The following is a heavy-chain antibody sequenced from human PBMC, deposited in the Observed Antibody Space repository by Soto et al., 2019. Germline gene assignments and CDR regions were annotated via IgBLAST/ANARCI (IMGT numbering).Heavy chain of an antibody. CDR3: APHAGYCSTTSCSQNDY. CDR2: IYPGDSDT. Sequence: VESLKISCRGSGYSFSSYWIAWVRQMPGKGLEWMGIIYPGDSDTIYSPSFQGQVTFSADKSTNTAYLQWGSLKASDHATYYCAPHAGYCSTTSCSQNDYWGQGTLVSVAS. V-gene: IGHV5-51*01. CDR1: GYSFSSYW. J-gene: IGHJ4*02. D-gene: IGHD2-2*01.